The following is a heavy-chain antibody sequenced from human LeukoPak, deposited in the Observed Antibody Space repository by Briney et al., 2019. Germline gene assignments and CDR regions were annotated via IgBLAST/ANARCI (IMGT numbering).Heavy chain of an antibody. V-gene: IGHV4-59*01. CDR1: GGSISSYY. CDR2: IYYSGST. CDR3: ARGGRGYYFDS. J-gene: IGHJ4*02. Sequence: SETLSLTCTVSGGSISSYYWSWIRQPPGKGLEWIGYIYYSGSTNYNPSLKSRVHISVDTSKNQFSLKLSSVTAADAAVYYCARGGRGYYFDSWGQGTLVTVSS. D-gene: IGHD2-15*01.